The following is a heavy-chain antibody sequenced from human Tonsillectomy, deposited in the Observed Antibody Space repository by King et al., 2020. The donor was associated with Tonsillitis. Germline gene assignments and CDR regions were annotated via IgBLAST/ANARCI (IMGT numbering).Heavy chain of an antibody. J-gene: IGHJ4*02. CDR3: AISSGWLGYVDY. V-gene: IGHV3-66*01. CDR2: IYSGGGT. CDR1: GFTVSYNY. D-gene: IGHD6-19*01. Sequence: VQLVESGGGLVQPGGSLRLSCAVSGFTVSYNYISWVRQAPGKGLESVSVIYSGGGTYYADSLKGRFTISRDNSKKTLYLQMNNLRAEDTAVYYCAISSGWLGYVDYWGQGTLVTVAS.